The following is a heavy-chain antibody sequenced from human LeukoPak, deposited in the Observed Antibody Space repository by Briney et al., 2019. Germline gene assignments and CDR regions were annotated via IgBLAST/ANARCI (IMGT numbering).Heavy chain of an antibody. Sequence: GGSLRLSCAASGFTFSSYSMNWVRQAPGKGLEWVSSISSSSSYIYYADSVKGRLTISRDNAKNSLYLQMNSLRAEDTAVYYCARDGLGMATITSFDYWGQGTLVTVSS. V-gene: IGHV3-21*01. D-gene: IGHD5-24*01. J-gene: IGHJ4*02. CDR1: GFTFSSYS. CDR2: ISSSSSYI. CDR3: ARDGLGMATITSFDY.